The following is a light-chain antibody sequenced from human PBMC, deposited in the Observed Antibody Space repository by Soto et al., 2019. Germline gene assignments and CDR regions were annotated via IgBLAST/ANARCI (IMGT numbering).Light chain of an antibody. J-gene: IGLJ2*01. CDR1: SGHSSYI. Sequence: QAVVTQSSSASASLGSSVKLTCTLSSGHSSYIIAWHQQQPGKAPRYLMKLEGSGGYNKGSGVPDRFSGSSSGADRYLTISNLQFEDEADYYCETWDINTHVVFGGGTKLTVL. CDR3: ETWDINTHVV. CDR2: LEGSGGY. V-gene: IGLV4-60*02.